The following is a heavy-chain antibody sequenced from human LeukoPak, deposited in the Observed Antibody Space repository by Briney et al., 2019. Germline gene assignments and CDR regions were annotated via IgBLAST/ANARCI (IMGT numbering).Heavy chain of an antibody. CDR3: AKDRCSNGIGCYYYYMDV. Sequence: GGSLRLSCAASGFSFSSYGMHWVRQAPGKGLEWVAYIQYDGSNEQYADYVKGRFSISRDSSKNILNLQMNSLRAEDTAVYYCAKDRCSNGIGCYYYYMDVWGKGTTVTIYS. CDR1: GFSFSSYG. D-gene: IGHD2-8*01. J-gene: IGHJ6*03. V-gene: IGHV3-30*02. CDR2: IQYDGSNE.